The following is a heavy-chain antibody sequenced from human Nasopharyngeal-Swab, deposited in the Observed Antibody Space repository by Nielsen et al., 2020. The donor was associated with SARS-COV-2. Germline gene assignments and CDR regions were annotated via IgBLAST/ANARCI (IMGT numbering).Heavy chain of an antibody. D-gene: IGHD1-26*01. V-gene: IGHV1-46*01. CDR1: GYTLTSYC. CDR2: INPGNGDT. J-gene: IGHJ5*02. Sequence: ASVKVSCKASGYTLTSYCLQWVRQAPGQGLEWKGRINPGNGDTRYAQTFEGRLTLTRDTSTNTVYMELSSLRSEDTAVYYCARGLMGIPNWFDPWGQGTLVTVSS. CDR3: ARGLMGIPNWFDP.